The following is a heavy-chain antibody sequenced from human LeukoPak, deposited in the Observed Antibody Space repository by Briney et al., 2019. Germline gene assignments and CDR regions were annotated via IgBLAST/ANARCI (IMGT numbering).Heavy chain of an antibody. V-gene: IGHV4-34*01. CDR2: INHSGST. Sequence: SETLSLTCAVYGGSFSGYYWSWIRQPPGKGLEWIGEINHSGSTNYNPSLKSRVIISVDTSKNQFSLKLSSVTAADTAVYYCARDWELGHWGQGTLVTVSS. D-gene: IGHD3-10*01. CDR1: GGSFSGYY. CDR3: ARDWELGH. J-gene: IGHJ4*02.